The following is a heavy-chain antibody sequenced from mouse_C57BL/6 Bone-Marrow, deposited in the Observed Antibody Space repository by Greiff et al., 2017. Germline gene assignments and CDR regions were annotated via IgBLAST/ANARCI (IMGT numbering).Heavy chain of an antibody. CDR3: ARPCYRNYWYFDV. J-gene: IGHJ1*03. V-gene: IGHV1-55*01. CDR1: GYTFTSYW. CDR2: IYPGDGST. D-gene: IGHD2-14*01. Sequence: QVQLQQPGAELVKPGASVKLSCKASGYTFTSYWIPWVKQRPGQGLEWIGDIYPGDGSTNYNEKFKSKATLTVDTSSSTAYMQLSSLTSEDSAVYYCARPCYRNYWYFDVWGTGTTVTVSA.